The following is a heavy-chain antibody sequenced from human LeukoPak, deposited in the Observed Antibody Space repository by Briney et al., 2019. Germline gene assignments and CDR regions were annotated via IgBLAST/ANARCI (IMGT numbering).Heavy chain of an antibody. CDR1: GFTVSSNY. V-gene: IGHV3-23*01. J-gene: IGHJ6*02. Sequence: PGGSLRLSCAASGFTVSSNYMNWVRQAPGKGLEWVSALSGSGGSTYYADSVKGRFTISRDNSKNTLYLQMNSLRAEDTAVYYCAKVSCSSTSCYRFYYYGMDVWGQGTTVTVSS. CDR3: AKVSCSSTSCYRFYYYGMDV. CDR2: LSGSGGST. D-gene: IGHD2-2*01.